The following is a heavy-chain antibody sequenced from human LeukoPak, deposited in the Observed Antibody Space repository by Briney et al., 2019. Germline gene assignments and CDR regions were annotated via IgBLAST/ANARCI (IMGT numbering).Heavy chain of an antibody. J-gene: IGHJ4*02. CDR2: IDSSGAYI. Sequence: GGSLRLSCGVSGFSFGDYSMNWVRRTPEKGLEWLSSIDSSGAYIYYADSVKGRVTISRENAKNSLFLQMSRLRAEDTAVYYCVGDQADTQFDSGEMIPLAHWGQGTLVIVSS. CDR3: VGDQADTQFDSGEMIPLAH. V-gene: IGHV3-21*01. CDR1: GFSFGDYS. D-gene: IGHD5-24*01.